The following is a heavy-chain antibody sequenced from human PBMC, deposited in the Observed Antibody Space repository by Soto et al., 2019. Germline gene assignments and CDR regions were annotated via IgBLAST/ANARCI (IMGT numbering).Heavy chain of an antibody. V-gene: IGHV4-31*03. CDR3: ARTDSSGYYFVY. CDR2: IYSSGTT. Sequence: QVQLQESGPGPVKPSQTLSLTCTVSGDFISSGGYYWSWIRQLPGKGLEWIGYIYSSGTTYYNPSLKSRITISVDTSKNQFSLNLSSVTAADTAVYYYARTDSSGYYFVYGGQGTLVTVFS. CDR1: GDFISSGGYY. D-gene: IGHD3-22*01. J-gene: IGHJ4*02.